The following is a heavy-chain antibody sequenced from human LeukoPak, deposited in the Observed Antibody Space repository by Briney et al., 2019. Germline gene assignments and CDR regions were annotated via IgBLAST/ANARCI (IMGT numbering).Heavy chain of an antibody. CDR1: GYTFTGQY. J-gene: IGHJ4*02. V-gene: IGHV1-2*02. Sequence: ASVTVSCKSSGYTFTGQYLHWVRQAPGQGLDWMGWINPNSGGTKSAQKFQGRVIMTRDTSISTAYMELRSLSSDDTAVYYCARDHFYGSGTYYPDYWGQGTLVTVSS. CDR3: ARDHFYGSGTYYPDY. CDR2: INPNSGGT. D-gene: IGHD3-10*01.